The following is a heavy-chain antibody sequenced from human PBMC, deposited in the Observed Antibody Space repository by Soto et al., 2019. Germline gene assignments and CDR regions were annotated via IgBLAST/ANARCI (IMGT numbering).Heavy chain of an antibody. CDR2: ISYDGSNK. CDR3: ERGTDVGFMDV. Sequence: QVQLVESGGGVVQPGRSLRLSCAASGFTFSSYAMHWVRQAPGKGLEWVAVISYDGSNKYYADSVKGRFTISRDNSKNTLYLQMNSLRAEDTAVYYCERGTDVGFMDVWGQGTTVTVSS. J-gene: IGHJ6*02. D-gene: IGHD2-15*01. CDR1: GFTFSSYA. V-gene: IGHV3-30-3*01.